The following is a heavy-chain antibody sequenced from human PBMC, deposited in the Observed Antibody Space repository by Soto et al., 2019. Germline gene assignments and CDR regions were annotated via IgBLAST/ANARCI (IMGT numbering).Heavy chain of an antibody. CDR3: AKSSYSSGWYYFDY. J-gene: IGHJ4*02. CDR1: GFTFSSYA. V-gene: IGHV3-23*01. D-gene: IGHD6-19*01. CDR2: ISGSGGSK. Sequence: GGSLRLSCAASGFTFSSYAMSWVRQDPGKGLEWVSAISGSGGSKYYADSVKGRFTISRDNSKNTLYLQMNSMRAEDTSVYYCAKSSYSSGWYYFDYWGQGTLVIVSS.